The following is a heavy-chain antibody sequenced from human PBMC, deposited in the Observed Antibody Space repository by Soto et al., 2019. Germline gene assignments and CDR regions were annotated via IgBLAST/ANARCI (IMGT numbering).Heavy chain of an antibody. J-gene: IGHJ4*02. CDR1: GGSVSNNNW. CDR3: TKNSAYALDY. CDR2: IHHSGGT. Sequence: QVQLQESGPGLVKPSGTLSLSCPVSGGSVSNNNWWSWVRQSPGNGLEWIGEIHHSGGTSYNPSLERRATLSVDKSKKGLSLRLNDVAAADTAVYYCTKNSAYALDYWGLGILVTVSS. V-gene: IGHV4-4*02. D-gene: IGHD5-12*01.